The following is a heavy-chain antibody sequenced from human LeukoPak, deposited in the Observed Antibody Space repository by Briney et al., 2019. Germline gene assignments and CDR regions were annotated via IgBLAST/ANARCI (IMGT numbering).Heavy chain of an antibody. CDR2: IKSKTDGGTT. J-gene: IGHJ4*02. CDR3: FLSASDY. V-gene: IGHV3-15*07. CDR1: GFTFSSYG. Sequence: GRSLRLSCAASGFTFSSYGMHWVRQAPGKGLEWVGRIKSKTDGGTTDYAAPVKGRFTISRDDSKNTLYLQMNSLKTEDTAVYYCFLSASDYWGQGTLVTVSS. D-gene: IGHD3-16*01.